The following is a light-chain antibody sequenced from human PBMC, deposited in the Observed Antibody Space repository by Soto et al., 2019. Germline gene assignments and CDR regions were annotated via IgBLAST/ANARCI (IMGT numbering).Light chain of an antibody. Sequence: QSALTQPRSVSGSPGQSVTISCTGTSSDVGGYNYVSWYQQYPGKASKVMIYDVKTRPSGVPDRFSGSKSGNTASLTISGLQAEDEADYYCCSYAGDYTFVFGTGTKVTVL. CDR1: SSDVGGYNY. CDR3: CSYAGDYTFV. CDR2: DVK. J-gene: IGLJ1*01. V-gene: IGLV2-11*01.